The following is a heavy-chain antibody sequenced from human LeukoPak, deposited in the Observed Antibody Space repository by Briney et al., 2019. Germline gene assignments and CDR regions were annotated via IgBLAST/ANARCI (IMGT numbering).Heavy chain of an antibody. D-gene: IGHD3-10*01. CDR2: ISGSGGST. CDR3: ELLFYGSGSFPRDY. V-gene: IGHV3-23*01. Sequence: PGGSLRLSCAASGFTFSSYAMSWVRQAPGKGLEWVSAISGSGGSTYYADSVEGRFTISRDNSKNTLYLQMNSLRAEDTAVYYCELLFYGSGSFPRDYWGQGTLVTVSS. CDR1: GFTFSSYA. J-gene: IGHJ4*02.